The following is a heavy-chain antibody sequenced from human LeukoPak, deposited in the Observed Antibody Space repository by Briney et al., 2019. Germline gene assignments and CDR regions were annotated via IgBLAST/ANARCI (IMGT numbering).Heavy chain of an antibody. CDR3: ARDRYYYDSSGYHYYYYGMDV. CDR1: GGSFSGYY. D-gene: IGHD3-22*01. CDR2: INHSGST. J-gene: IGHJ6*02. Sequence: SETLSLTCAVYGGSFSGYYWSWIRQPPGKGLEWIGEINHSGSTNYNPSLKSRVTISVDTSKNQFSLKLSSVTAADTAVYYCARDRYYYDSSGYHYYYYGMDVWGQGTTVTVSS. V-gene: IGHV4-34*01.